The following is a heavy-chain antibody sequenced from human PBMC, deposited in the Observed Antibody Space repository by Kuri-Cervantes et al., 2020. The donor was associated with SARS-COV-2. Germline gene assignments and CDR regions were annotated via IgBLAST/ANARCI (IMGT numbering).Heavy chain of an antibody. V-gene: IGHV4-34*01. CDR1: GGSFSGYY. CDR3: ARGSIGPRLQD. Sequence: SETLSLTCAVYGGSFSGYYWSWIRQPPGKGLEWIGEINHGRGTFYNPSLKRRVTISSDMSRNQLSLKLTSVAAADTAVYNCARGSIGPRLQDWGQGTLVTVSS. J-gene: IGHJ4*02. D-gene: IGHD4-11*01. CDR2: INHGRGT.